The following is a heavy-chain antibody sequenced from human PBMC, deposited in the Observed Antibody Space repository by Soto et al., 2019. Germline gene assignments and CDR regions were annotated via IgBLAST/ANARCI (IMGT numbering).Heavy chain of an antibody. Sequence: EVQLVQSGAEVKKPGESLKISCKGSGYSFTSYWIGWVRQMPGKGLEWMGIIYPGDSDTRYSPSFQGQVTISADKSISTAYLQWSSLKASDTAMYYCARLEVVVTPKNDYYYYYGMDVWGQGTTVTVSS. CDR1: GYSFTSYW. J-gene: IGHJ6*02. CDR2: IYPGDSDT. CDR3: ARLEVVVTPKNDYYYYYGMDV. D-gene: IGHD3-22*01. V-gene: IGHV5-51*01.